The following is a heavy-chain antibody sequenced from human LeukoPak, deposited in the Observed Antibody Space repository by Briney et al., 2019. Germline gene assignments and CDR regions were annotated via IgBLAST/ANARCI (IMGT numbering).Heavy chain of an antibody. J-gene: IGHJ6*03. V-gene: IGHV4-34*01. CDR1: GGSFSGYY. CDR2: INHSGST. CDR3: ARLSPRGESLWFGELFSNNYYYYMDV. Sequence: SETLSLTCAVYGGSFSGYYWSWIRQPPGKGLEWIGEINHSGSTNYNPSLKSRVTISVDTSKNQFSLKLSSVTAADTAVYYCARLSPRGESLWFGELFSNNYYYYMDVWGKGTTVTISS. D-gene: IGHD3-10*01.